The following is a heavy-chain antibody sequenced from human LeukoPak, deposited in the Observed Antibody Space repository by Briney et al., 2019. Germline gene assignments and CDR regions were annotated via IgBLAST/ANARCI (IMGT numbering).Heavy chain of an antibody. CDR2: ISGSGGST. V-gene: IGHV3-23*01. Sequence: GGSLRLSCAASGFTFSSYAMSWVRQAPGKGLEWVSAISGSGGSTYYADSVKGRFTISRDNSKNTLHLEMNSLRAEDTAVYYCAANSGRADDKWGQGTLVTVSS. CDR3: AANSGRADDK. CDR1: GFTFSSYA. D-gene: IGHD1-26*01. J-gene: IGHJ4*02.